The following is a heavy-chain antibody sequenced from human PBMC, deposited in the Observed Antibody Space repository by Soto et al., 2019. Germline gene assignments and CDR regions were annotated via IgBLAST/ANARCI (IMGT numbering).Heavy chain of an antibody. D-gene: IGHD6-19*01. V-gene: IGHV1-69*18. Sequence: QVQLVQSGAEVKKPGSSVRVSCKTSGGTFRNYAVIWVRQAPGQGLECMGRIIPIFGTANYAQKFQGRVTITADESTSTAYMELTSVRSEDTAVYFCARALDSGPLPDAFDIWGQGTMVTVSS. CDR2: IIPIFGTA. CDR3: ARALDSGPLPDAFDI. CDR1: GGTFRNYA. J-gene: IGHJ3*02.